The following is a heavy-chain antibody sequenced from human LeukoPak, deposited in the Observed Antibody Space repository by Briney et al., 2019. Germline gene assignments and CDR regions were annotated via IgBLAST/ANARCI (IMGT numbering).Heavy chain of an antibody. CDR3: ARDPLLSTGTTGYYYYYGMDV. Sequence: PGGSLRLSCAASGFTFSSYEMNWVRQAPGKGLEWVSYISSSGSTIYYADSVKGRFTISRDNAKNSLYLQMNSLRAEDTAVYYCARDPLLSTGTTGYYYYYGMDVWGKGTTVTVSS. CDR2: ISSSGSTI. CDR1: GFTFSSYE. V-gene: IGHV3-48*03. D-gene: IGHD1-1*01. J-gene: IGHJ6*04.